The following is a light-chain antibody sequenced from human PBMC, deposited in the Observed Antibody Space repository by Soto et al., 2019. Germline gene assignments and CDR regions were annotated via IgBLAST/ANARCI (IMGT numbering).Light chain of an antibody. J-gene: IGLJ1*01. V-gene: IGLV1-47*01. CDR3: SAWDDRLSGYG. Sequence: QSALTQAPSASGTPGQRVTISCSGSSFNIGSNYVYWYQQLPGTAPKLVIFRNDQRPSGIPDRISGSKSGTSASLAISGLRSEDESDYYCSAWDDRLSGYGFGTGNKSPS. CDR2: RND. CDR1: SFNIGSNY.